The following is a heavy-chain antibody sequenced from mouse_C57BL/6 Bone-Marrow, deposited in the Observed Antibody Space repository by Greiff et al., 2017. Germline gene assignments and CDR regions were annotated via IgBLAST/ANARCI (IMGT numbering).Heavy chain of an antibody. V-gene: IGHV1-81*01. CDR2: IYPRSGNT. CDR3: ARSRRLAWFAY. Sequence: VQLQQSGAELARPGASVKLSCKASGYTFTSYGISWVKQRTGQGLEWIGEIYPRSGNTYYTEKFKGKATLTADKSSSTAYMELRSLTSEDSAVYFCARSRRLAWFAYWGQGTLVTVSA. J-gene: IGHJ3*01. CDR1: GYTFTSYG.